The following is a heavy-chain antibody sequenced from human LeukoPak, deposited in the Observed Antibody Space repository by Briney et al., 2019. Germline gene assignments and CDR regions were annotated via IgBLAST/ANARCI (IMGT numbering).Heavy chain of an antibody. Sequence: TSETLSLTCTVSGGSITGFYWTWIRQPAGKGLEWIGRISDSGRAYYNPSLESRVTISLDTSNNRFSLKVTSVTAADTAVYYCARGTDVTPITGYYSFVYWGQGTLVSVSS. CDR1: GGSITGFY. V-gene: IGHV4-4*07. CDR3: ARGTDVTPITGYYSFVY. J-gene: IGHJ4*02. CDR2: ISDSGRA. D-gene: IGHD3-9*01.